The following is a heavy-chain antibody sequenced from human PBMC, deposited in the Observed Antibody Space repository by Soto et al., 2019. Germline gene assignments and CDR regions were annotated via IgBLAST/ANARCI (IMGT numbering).Heavy chain of an antibody. CDR3: ARDLSGDGYPYFDY. V-gene: IGHV4-59*01. J-gene: IGHJ4*02. CDR1: GGSISSYY. D-gene: IGHD5-12*01. CDR2: IYYSGST. Sequence: QVQLQESGPGLVKPSETLSLTCTVSGGSISSYYWSWIRQPPGKGLEWIGYIYYSGSTNYNPSLKSRVTISVDTSKNQFSLKLSSVTAADTAVYYCARDLSGDGYPYFDYWGQGTLVTVSS.